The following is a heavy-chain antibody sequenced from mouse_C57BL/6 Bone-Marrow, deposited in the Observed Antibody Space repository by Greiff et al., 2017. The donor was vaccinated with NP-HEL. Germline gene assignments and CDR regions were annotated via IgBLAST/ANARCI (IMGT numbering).Heavy chain of an antibody. CDR2: IYPRSGNT. D-gene: IGHD2-4*01. CDR3: ALYDYDGYYAMDY. CDR1: GYTFTSYG. V-gene: IGHV1-81*01. Sequence: VQLQQSGAELARPGASVKLSCKASGYTFTSYGISWVKQRTGQGLEWIGEIYPRSGNTYYNEQFQGKATLTADKSSSTAYMELRILPSEDSADYCCALYDYDGYYAMDYWGKGTSVTVSS. J-gene: IGHJ4*01.